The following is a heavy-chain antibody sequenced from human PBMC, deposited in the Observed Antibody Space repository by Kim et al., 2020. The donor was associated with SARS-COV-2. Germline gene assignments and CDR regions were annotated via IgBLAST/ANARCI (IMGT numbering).Heavy chain of an antibody. J-gene: IGHJ5*02. D-gene: IGHD3-16*02. V-gene: IGHV3-15*01. CDR3: TTDRLYDYVWGSYRYADH. Sequence: NSRFTISRDDSKNTLYLQMNSLKTEDTAVYYCTTDRLYDYVWGSYRYADHWGQGTLVTVSS.